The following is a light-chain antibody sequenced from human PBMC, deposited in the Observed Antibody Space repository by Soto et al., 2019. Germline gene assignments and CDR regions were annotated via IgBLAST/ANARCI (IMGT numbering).Light chain of an antibody. Sequence: EIVLTQSPGTLSLSPGERATLSCRASQSVSSSYLAWYQQKPGQAPRLLIYGASSRATGIPDRFSGSGSGTDFALTISRLEPEDFAVYYCQQYGGSPPFTFGPGTKVHIK. V-gene: IGKV3-20*01. CDR1: QSVSSSY. J-gene: IGKJ3*01. CDR3: QQYGGSPPFT. CDR2: GAS.